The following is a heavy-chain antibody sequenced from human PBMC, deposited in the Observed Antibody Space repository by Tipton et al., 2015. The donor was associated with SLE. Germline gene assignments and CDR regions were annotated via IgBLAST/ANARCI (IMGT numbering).Heavy chain of an antibody. V-gene: IGHV4-59*11. CDR1: GGSISSHY. Sequence: TLSLTCTVSGGSISSHYWSWIRQPPGKGLEWIGYIYYSGSTNYNPSLKSRVTISEDTSMNQFSLKLSSVTAADTAVYYCARDGGGIAAFDIWGQGTMVTASS. J-gene: IGHJ3*02. CDR3: ARDGGGIAAFDI. D-gene: IGHD6-13*01. CDR2: IYYSGST.